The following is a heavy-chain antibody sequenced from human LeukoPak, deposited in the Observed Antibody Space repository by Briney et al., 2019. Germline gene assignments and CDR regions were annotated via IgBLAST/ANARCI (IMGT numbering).Heavy chain of an antibody. J-gene: IGHJ4*02. D-gene: IGHD3-22*01. CDR1: GFTLSDHY. Sequence: GGSLRLSCAASGFTLSDHYMDWVRQAPGKGLEWVANIKQDGSEKYYVDSVKGRFTISRDNAKNSLYLQMNSLRAEDTAVYYCAREAPGFDYYDSSGLFDYWGQGTLVTVSS. CDR2: IKQDGSEK. CDR3: AREAPGFDYYDSSGLFDY. V-gene: IGHV3-7*01.